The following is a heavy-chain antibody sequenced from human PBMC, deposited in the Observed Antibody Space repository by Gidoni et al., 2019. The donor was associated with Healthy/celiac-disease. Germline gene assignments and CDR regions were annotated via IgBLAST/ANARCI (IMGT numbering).Heavy chain of an antibody. D-gene: IGHD6-6*01. V-gene: IGHV3-11*01. CDR1: GFPFRAYY. J-gene: IGHJ6*02. Sequence: QVQLVESGGGLVKPGGSLRPSCAASGFPFRAYYSSWIRQAPGKGLEWVSYISSSGSTIYYADSVKGRFTISRDNAKNSLYLQMNSLRAEDTAVYYCASWWPSSSWAEYGMDVWGQGTTVTVSS. CDR2: ISSSGSTI. CDR3: ASWWPSSSWAEYGMDV.